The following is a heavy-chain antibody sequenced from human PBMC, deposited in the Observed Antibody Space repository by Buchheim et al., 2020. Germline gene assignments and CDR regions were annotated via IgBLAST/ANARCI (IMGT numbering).Heavy chain of an antibody. CDR1: GGSISSYY. V-gene: IGHV4-59*01. J-gene: IGHJ4*02. CDR2: IYYSGST. Sequence: QVQLQESGPGLVKPSETLSLTCTVSGGSISSYYWSWIRQPPGKGLEWIGYIYYSGSTNYNPSLKSRVTISVDTSKNQVSLKLSSVTAADTAVYYCARRRFGDVFDYWGQGTL. D-gene: IGHD3-10*01. CDR3: ARRRFGDVFDY.